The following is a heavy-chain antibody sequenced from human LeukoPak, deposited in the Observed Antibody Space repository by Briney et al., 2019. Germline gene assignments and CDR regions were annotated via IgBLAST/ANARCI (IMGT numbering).Heavy chain of an antibody. Sequence: PERSLRLSCAASGFTFSSYGMHWVRQAPGKGLEWVAVISYDGSNKYYADSVKGRFTISRDNSKNTLYLQMNSLRAEDTAVYYCAKDRGYVPALDYWGQGTLVTVSS. J-gene: IGHJ4*02. V-gene: IGHV3-30*18. D-gene: IGHD5-12*01. CDR3: AKDRGYVPALDY. CDR2: ISYDGSNK. CDR1: GFTFSSYG.